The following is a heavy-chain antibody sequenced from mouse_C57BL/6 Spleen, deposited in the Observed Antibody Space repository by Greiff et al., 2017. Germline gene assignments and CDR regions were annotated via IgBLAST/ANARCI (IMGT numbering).Heavy chain of an antibody. J-gene: IGHJ4*01. CDR3: ARRDITTVVATEAMDN. CDR1: GYTFTDYN. Sequence: EVQLQESGPELVKPGASVKMSCKASGYTFTDYNMHWVKQSHGKSLEWIGYINPNNGGTSYNQKFKGKATLTVNKSSSTAYMELRSLTSEDSAVYYCARRDITTVVATEAMDNWGQGTSVTVSS. D-gene: IGHD1-1*01. CDR2: INPNNGGT. V-gene: IGHV1-22*01.